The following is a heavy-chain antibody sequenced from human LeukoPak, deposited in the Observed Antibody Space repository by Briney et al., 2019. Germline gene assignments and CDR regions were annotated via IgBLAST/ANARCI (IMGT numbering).Heavy chain of an antibody. Sequence: GGSLRLSCVDSGFTFSSHWMSWVRQAPGKGLEWVANINQGEGEKYYVDSVKGRFTISRDNAKKSLFLQMNSLRAEDTAVYYCARDNPPDYWGQGTLVTVSS. CDR3: ARDNPPDY. CDR2: INQGEGEK. CDR1: GFTFSSHW. J-gene: IGHJ4*02. V-gene: IGHV3-7*03.